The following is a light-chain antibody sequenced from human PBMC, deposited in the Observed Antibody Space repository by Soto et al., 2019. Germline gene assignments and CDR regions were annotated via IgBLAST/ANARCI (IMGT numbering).Light chain of an antibody. V-gene: IGKV3-15*01. Sequence: EIVMTQSPATLSVSPGERATLSCRASQSVSSNLAWYQQKPGQAPRLVIYGASTRATGIPARFSGSGSGTEFTLTISSRQSEDFAIYYCQQYNNWPPITFGQGTRLEIK. CDR3: QQYNNWPPIT. CDR2: GAS. CDR1: QSVSSN. J-gene: IGKJ5*01.